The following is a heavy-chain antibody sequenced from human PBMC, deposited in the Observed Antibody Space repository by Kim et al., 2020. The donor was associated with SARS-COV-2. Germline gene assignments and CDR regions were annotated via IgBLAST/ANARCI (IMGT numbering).Heavy chain of an antibody. V-gene: IGHV4-61*02. D-gene: IGHD6-19*01. CDR3: ARVAVAGAGAFDI. J-gene: IGHJ3*02. Sequence: YNPPLKSRVTRSVDTAKNQFALKLSSVTAADTAVYYCARVAVAGAGAFDIWGQGTMVTVSS.